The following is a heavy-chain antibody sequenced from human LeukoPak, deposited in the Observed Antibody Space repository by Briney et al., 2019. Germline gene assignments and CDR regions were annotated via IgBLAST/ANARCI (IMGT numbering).Heavy chain of an antibody. J-gene: IGHJ6*03. CDR2: INWNGGST. V-gene: IGHV3-20*04. D-gene: IGHD1-26*01. Sequence: RPGGSLRLSCAASGFTFDDYGMSWVRQAPGKGLEWVSGINWNGGSTGYADSVKGRFTISRDNAKKSLYLQMNSLRAEDTAVYYCASGPQVGRYMDVWGKGTTVTVSS. CDR1: GFTFDDYG. CDR3: ASGPQVGRYMDV.